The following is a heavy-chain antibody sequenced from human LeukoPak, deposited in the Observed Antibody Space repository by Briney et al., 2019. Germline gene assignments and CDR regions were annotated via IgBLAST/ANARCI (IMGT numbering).Heavy chain of an antibody. V-gene: IGHV3-21*01. CDR2: ISSSSSYI. Sequence: GGSLRLSCAASGFTFSSYSMNWVRQAPGKGLEWVSSISSSSSYIYYADSVKGRFTISRDNAKNTLYLQMNSLRAEDTAVYYCAKHRFESGGYHSTDWGQGTLVTVSS. D-gene: IGHD3-22*01. CDR1: GFTFSSYS. CDR3: AKHRFESGGYHSTD. J-gene: IGHJ4*02.